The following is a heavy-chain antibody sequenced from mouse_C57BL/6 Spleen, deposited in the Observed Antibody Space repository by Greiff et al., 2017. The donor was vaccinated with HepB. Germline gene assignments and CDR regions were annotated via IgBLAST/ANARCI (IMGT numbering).Heavy chain of an antibody. CDR1: GYTFTSYW. Sequence: VQLQQPGAELVKPGASVKLSCKASGYTFTSYWMQWVKQRPGQGLEWIGEIDPSDSYTNYNQKFKGKATLTVDTSSSTAYMQLSSLTSEDSAVYYCAREVVNWGQGTTLTVSS. J-gene: IGHJ2*01. CDR2: IDPSDSYT. CDR3: AREVVN. V-gene: IGHV1-50*01. D-gene: IGHD1-1*01.